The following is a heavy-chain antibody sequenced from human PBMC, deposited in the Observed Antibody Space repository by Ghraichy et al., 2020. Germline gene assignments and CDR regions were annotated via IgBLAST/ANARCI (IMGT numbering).Heavy chain of an antibody. CDR2: INWNGGST. V-gene: IGHV3-20*01. CDR3: ARVKYSSGWSTFDY. CDR1: GFTFDDYG. D-gene: IGHD6-19*01. J-gene: IGHJ4*02. Sequence: GGSLRLSCAASGFTFDDYGMSWVRQAPGKGLEWVSGINWNGGSTGYADSVKGRFTISRDNAKNSLYLQMNSLRAEDTALYHCARVKYSSGWSTFDYWGQGTLVTVSS.